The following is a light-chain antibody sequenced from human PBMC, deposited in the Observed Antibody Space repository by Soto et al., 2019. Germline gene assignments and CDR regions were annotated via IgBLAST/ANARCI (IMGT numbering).Light chain of an antibody. J-gene: IGKJ4*01. V-gene: IGKV1-39*01. CDR1: QSIGTY. CDR3: QQSYSTLT. CDR2: AAS. Sequence: DIQMTQSPSSLAASVGDRVTISFRASQSIGTYLNWYQQKPGRAPQLQIYAASTLQSGVPSRLSGSGAGTDFTLTIRSLQPEYFATYYCQQSYSTLTFGGGTKVDIK.